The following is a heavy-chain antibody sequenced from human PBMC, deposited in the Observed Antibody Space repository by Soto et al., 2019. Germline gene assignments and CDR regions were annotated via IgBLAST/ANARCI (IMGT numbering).Heavy chain of an antibody. V-gene: IGHV3-53*02. Sequence: EVQLVETGGGLIQPGGSLRLSCAASGFSVNKSYMSWVRQAPGKGLEWVSVIYSGGSVFYADSVKGRFSISRDNSKNTLYLQMKSLRAEDTAVYYCARDGYSYGGGDFDYWGQGTLVTVSS. CDR2: IYSGGSV. CDR3: ARDGYSYGGGDFDY. CDR1: GFSVNKSY. J-gene: IGHJ4*02. D-gene: IGHD5-18*01.